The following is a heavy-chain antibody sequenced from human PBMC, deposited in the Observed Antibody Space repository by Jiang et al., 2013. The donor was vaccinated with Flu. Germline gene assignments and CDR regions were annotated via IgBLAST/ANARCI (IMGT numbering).Heavy chain of an antibody. CDR1: GYSISSGYF. V-gene: IGHV4-38-2*01. J-gene: IGHJ4*02. Sequence: TCAVSGYSISSGYFWGWIRQPPGKGLEWIGSIHHSGTTHYNSALKSRVTISVDTSKNQLSLQLSSVTAADTAVYYCARSFSYSNHYYSHYWGQGTLVTVSS. CDR2: IHHSGTT. D-gene: IGHD1-26*01. CDR3: ARSFSYSNHYYSHY.